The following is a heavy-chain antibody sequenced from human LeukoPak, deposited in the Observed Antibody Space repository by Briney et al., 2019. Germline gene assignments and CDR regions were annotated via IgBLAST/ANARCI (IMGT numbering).Heavy chain of an antibody. V-gene: IGHV3-23*01. CDR1: GLIASHNVNNA. Sequence: PGGSLRLSCAASGLIASHNVNNAMSWVRHAPGKGLDWVSGITTSGSTYYADSVKGRFTISRENSNNTLYLHMDSLRAEDTAVYYCAKAPVWNYYYGLDVWGQGTTVTVSS. J-gene: IGHJ6*02. CDR2: ITTSGST. D-gene: IGHD2-21*01. CDR3: AKAPVWNYYYGLDV.